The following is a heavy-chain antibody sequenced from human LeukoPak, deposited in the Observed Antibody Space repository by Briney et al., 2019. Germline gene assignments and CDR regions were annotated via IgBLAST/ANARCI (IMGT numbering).Heavy chain of an antibody. CDR1: GGSIRGNSYY. D-gene: IGHD3-10*01. Sequence: SETLSLTCTVSGGSIRGNSYYWGWIRQPPGKGLEWIGSIYFSGNTYYNPSLKSRVTISVDTSKNQFSLKLSSVTAADTAVYYCATGSSRYYYYMDVWGKGTTVTVSS. CDR2: IYFSGNT. J-gene: IGHJ6*03. V-gene: IGHV4-39*01. CDR3: ATGSSRYYYYMDV.